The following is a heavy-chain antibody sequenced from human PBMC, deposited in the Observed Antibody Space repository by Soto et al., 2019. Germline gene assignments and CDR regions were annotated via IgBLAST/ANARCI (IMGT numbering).Heavy chain of an antibody. D-gene: IGHD1-1*01. Sequence: QVQLVESGGGVVQPGRSLRLSCAASGFTFSSYGMHWVRQAPGKGLEWVAVIWYDGSNKYYADSVKGRFTISRDNSKNTLYLQMNSLRAEDTAVYYCAREGYAGTTPNDCYYGMDVWGQGTTVTVSS. J-gene: IGHJ6*02. CDR2: IWYDGSNK. CDR1: GFTFSSYG. CDR3: AREGYAGTTPNDCYYGMDV. V-gene: IGHV3-33*01.